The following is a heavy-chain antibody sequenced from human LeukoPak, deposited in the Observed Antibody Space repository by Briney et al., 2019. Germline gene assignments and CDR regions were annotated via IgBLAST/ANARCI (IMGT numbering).Heavy chain of an antibody. J-gene: IGHJ4*02. V-gene: IGHV3-23*01. CDR1: GFTFSSYA. D-gene: IGHD1-26*01. CDR3: AKGPLVVGAIPFDY. Sequence: GGSLRLSCAASGFTFSSYAMSWVRQAPGKGLEWVSAISGSGGSTYYADSVKGRFTISRDNSKNTLYLQMNSLRAGDTAVYYCAKGPLVVGAIPFDYWGQGTLVTVSS. CDR2: ISGSGGST.